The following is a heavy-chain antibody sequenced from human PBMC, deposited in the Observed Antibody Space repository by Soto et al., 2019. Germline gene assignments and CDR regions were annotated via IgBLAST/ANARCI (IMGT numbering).Heavy chain of an antibody. V-gene: IGHV3-30-3*01. CDR2: ISYDGSNK. D-gene: IGHD3-9*01. J-gene: IGHJ4*02. CDR1: GFTFSSYA. Sequence: QVQLVESGGGVVQPGRSLRLSCASSGFTFSSYAMHWVRQAPGKGLEWVAVISYDGSNKYYSDSVKGRFTIYRDNSKHTLYLEMNSVRAEDTGVYYCARSGRPFDGLLSFESCGEGTLVTVSS. CDR3: ARSGRPFDGLLSFES.